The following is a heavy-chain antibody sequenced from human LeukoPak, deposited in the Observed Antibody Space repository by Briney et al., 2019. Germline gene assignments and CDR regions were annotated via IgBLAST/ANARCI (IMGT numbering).Heavy chain of an antibody. J-gene: IGHJ4*02. CDR1: GLTFSSYW. CDR2: IKKDGSEK. V-gene: IGHV3-7*01. D-gene: IGHD5-18*01. Sequence: GGSLRPSCAASGLTFSSYWMSWVRQAPGKGLEWVANIKKDGSEKYYVDSVKGRFTISRDNAKTSLYLQMNSLRAEDTAVYYCARDLSGVTGYTYGRGIDYWGQGTLVTVSS. CDR3: ARDLSGVTGYTYGRGIDY.